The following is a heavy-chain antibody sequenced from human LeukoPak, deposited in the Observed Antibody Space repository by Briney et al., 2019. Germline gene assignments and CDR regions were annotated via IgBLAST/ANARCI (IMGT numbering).Heavy chain of an antibody. CDR2: ISGSGDST. V-gene: IGHV3-23*01. CDR3: AKRGGIGGPFDF. D-gene: IGHD1-26*01. Sequence: GGSLRLSCAASGFTFSNYVMSWVRQAPGKGLEWVSTISGSGDSTYYADSVKGRFTFSRDNSKDTLYLQMSSLRADDTAVYYCAKRGGIGGPFDFWGQGTLVTVSS. J-gene: IGHJ4*02. CDR1: GFTFSNYV.